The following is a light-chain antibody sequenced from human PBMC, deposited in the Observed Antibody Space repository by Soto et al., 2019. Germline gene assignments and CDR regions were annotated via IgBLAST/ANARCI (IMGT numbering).Light chain of an antibody. Sequence: DIQMTXSPSSLSAXXXXXXTITCRASQGISNYLAWYQQKPGKVPKLLIYAASTLQSGVPSRFSGSGSGTDFTLTISSLQPEDVATYYCQKYNSAPRTFGQGTKVEIK. V-gene: IGKV1-27*01. CDR1: QGISNY. CDR3: QKYNSAPRT. J-gene: IGKJ1*01. CDR2: AAS.